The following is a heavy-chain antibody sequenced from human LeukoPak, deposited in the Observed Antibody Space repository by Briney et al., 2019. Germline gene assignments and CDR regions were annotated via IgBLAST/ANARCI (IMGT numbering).Heavy chain of an antibody. Sequence: QTGGSLRLSCAASGFSFSVYAMHWDRQAQGKGLEWVAFIRNDGSNENYADSVKGRFTISRDKSKNTLYLQMNSLRAEDTAVYYCAKDRGDLPPYFDYWGQGTLVTVSS. CDR2: IRNDGSNE. CDR1: GFSFSVYA. CDR3: AKDRGDLPPYFDY. D-gene: IGHD2-21*02. V-gene: IGHV3-30*02. J-gene: IGHJ4*02.